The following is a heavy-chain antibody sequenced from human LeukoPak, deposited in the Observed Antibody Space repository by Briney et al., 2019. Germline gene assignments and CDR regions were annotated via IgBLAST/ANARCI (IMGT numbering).Heavy chain of an antibody. J-gene: IGHJ4*02. CDR2: IRGSSTTI. CDR1: GFTFSTSS. D-gene: IGHD2-2*01. CDR3: ARDARSHCGTDACYGPYFDY. Sequence: GGSLRLSCTASGFTFSTSSMNWVRQTPGKGLEWISYIRGSSTTIYYADPVKGRFTISRDNGRNSLYLQMNDVRAEDTGVYFCARDARSHCGTDACYGPYFDYWGQGSLVTVSS. V-gene: IGHV3-48*01.